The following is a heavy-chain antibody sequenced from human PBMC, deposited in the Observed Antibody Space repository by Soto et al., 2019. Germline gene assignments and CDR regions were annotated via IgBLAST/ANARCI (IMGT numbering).Heavy chain of an antibody. CDR2: IYYSENT. CDR3: ARASRRIAAAGTRDY. Sequence: ASDTLSLTCTVSGCSISSSSNDGGWIRQPPGKGLEWIGNIYYSENTYYNPSLKSRVTISVDTSKNQFPLKLSSVTAADTAVYYCARASRRIAAAGTRDYWGQGTLVTVSS. CDR1: GCSISSSSND. J-gene: IGHJ4*02. D-gene: IGHD6-13*01. V-gene: IGHV4-39*06.